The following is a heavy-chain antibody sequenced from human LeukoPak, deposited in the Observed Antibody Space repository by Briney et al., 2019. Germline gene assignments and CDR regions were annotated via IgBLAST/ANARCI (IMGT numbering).Heavy chain of an antibody. CDR2: VNPNSGDT. J-gene: IGHJ4*02. D-gene: IGHD2-21*02. CDR3: ARGKTTVYCGGDCYAFDY. CDR1: GYTFTGYY. Sequence: ASVKVSCKASGYTFTGYYLHWVRQAPGQGLEWTGCVNPNSGDTNYAQKFQGSVTMTRDTSISTVYMELSRLRSDDTAVYYCARGKTTVYCGGDCYAFDYWGQGSLVTVSS. V-gene: IGHV1-2*02.